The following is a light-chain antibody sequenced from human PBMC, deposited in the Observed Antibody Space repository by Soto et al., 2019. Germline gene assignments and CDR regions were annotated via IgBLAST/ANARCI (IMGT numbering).Light chain of an antibody. Sequence: DIQMTQSPSSVSASVGDSVTITCRASQDINNWLAWYQHKTGKAPKLLIYATSSLHTGVPSRFSGSGSGTDFTLTISSLQPEDFGTYYCQQANSFPFIFGGGTKMEI. J-gene: IGKJ4*01. CDR3: QQANSFPFI. V-gene: IGKV1D-12*01. CDR2: ATS. CDR1: QDINNW.